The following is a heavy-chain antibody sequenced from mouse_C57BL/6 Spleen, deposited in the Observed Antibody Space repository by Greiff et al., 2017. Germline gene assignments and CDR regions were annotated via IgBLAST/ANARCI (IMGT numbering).Heavy chain of an antibody. CDR3: ARGGPTTVEAHWYFDV. D-gene: IGHD1-1*01. V-gene: IGHV1-55*01. CDR2: IYPGSGST. Sequence: QVQLQQPGAELVKPGASVKMSCKASGYTFTSYWITWVKQRPGQGLEWIGDIYPGSGSTNYNEKFKSKATLTVDTSSSTAYMQLSSLTSENSAVYYGARGGPTTVEAHWYFDVWGTGTTVTVSS. CDR1: GYTFTSYW. J-gene: IGHJ1*03.